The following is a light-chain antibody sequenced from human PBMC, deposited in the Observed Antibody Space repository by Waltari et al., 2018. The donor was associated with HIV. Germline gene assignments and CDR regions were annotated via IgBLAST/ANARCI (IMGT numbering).Light chain of an antibody. V-gene: IGLV3-21*01. CDR3: QVWDSGSDHV. Sequence: SYVLTQPPSITVAPGKTAKITCGGKNIGSRDVHWYQQKPGQAPILVIYHDDDRPSGIPERFPGSNSDNTATLTINRVEVGDEADYYCQVWDSGSDHVFGSGTTVTVL. CDR1: NIGSRD. J-gene: IGLJ1*01. CDR2: HDD.